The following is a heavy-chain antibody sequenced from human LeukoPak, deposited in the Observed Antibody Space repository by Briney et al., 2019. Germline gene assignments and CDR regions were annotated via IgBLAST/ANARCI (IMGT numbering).Heavy chain of an antibody. CDR3: ARTVMITFGGVIVSPFDY. V-gene: IGHV4-34*01. J-gene: IGHJ4*02. Sequence: SETLSLTCAVYGGSFSGYYWSWIRQPPGKGLEWIGEINHSGSTNYNPSLKSRVTISVDTSKNQFSLKLSPVTAADTAVYYCARTVMITFGGVIVSPFDYWGQGTLVTVSS. CDR2: INHSGST. CDR1: GGSFSGYY. D-gene: IGHD3-16*02.